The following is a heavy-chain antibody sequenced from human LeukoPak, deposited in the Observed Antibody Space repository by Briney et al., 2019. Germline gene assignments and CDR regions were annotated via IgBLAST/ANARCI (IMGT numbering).Heavy chain of an antibody. J-gene: IGHJ5*02. CDR3: TTEAYCSGTSCYKSFDP. V-gene: IGHV3-15*01. D-gene: IGHD2-2*01. CDR2: IKSKTDGGTT. Sequence: PGGSLRLSCAASGFTFSNAWMSWVRQAPGKGLEWVGRIKSKTDGGTTDYAAPVKGRFTISRDDSKNTLYLQMNSLKTEDTAVYYCTTEAYCSGTSCYKSFDPWGQGTLVTVSS. CDR1: GFTFSNAW.